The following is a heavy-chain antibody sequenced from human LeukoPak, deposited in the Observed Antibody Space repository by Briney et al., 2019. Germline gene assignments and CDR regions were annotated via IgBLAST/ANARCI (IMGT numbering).Heavy chain of an antibody. CDR1: GFTFSSYS. CDR2: ISSSSSYI. J-gene: IGHJ6*02. V-gene: IGHV3-21*04. D-gene: IGHD6-13*01. CDR3: ARGVRSSPAGYYYGMDV. Sequence: GGSLRLSCAASGFTFSSYSMNWVRQAPGKGLEWVSSISSSSSYIYYADSVKGRFTISRDNAKNSLYLQMNSLRAEDTAVYYCARGVRSSPAGYYYGMDVWGQGTTVTVSS.